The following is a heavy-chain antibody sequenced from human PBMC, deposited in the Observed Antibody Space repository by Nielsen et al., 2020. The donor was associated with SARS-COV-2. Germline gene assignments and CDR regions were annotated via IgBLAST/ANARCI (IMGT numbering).Heavy chain of an antibody. V-gene: IGHV1-8*01. CDR3: ARDRLTMVRGVEDDAFDI. D-gene: IGHD3-10*01. Sequence: ASVKVSCKASGYTFTSYDINWVRQATGQGLEWMGWMNPNSGNTGYAQKFQGRVTMTRNTSISTAYMELSSLRSEDTAVYYCARDRLTMVRGVEDDAFDIWGQGTMVTVSS. CDR1: GYTFTSYD. J-gene: IGHJ3*02. CDR2: MNPNSGNT.